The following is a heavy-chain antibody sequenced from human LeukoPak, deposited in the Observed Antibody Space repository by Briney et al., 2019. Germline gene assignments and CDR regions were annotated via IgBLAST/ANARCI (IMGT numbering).Heavy chain of an antibody. D-gene: IGHD5-18*01. Sequence: GGSLRLSCAASGFTFSSYGMNWVRHAPGKGLEWVSSISSGGSTFYADSVKGRFTISGDNTKNTLYLQMNSLRAEDTALYYCAKGGPGYSYGGFDYWGQGTLVTVSS. J-gene: IGHJ4*02. CDR3: AKGGPGYSYGGFDY. V-gene: IGHV3-23*01. CDR1: GFTFSSYG. CDR2: ISSGGST.